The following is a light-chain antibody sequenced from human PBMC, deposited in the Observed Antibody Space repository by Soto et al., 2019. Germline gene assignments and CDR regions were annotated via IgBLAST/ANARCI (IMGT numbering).Light chain of an antibody. CDR3: SSYTSGSTWV. J-gene: IGLJ3*02. V-gene: IGLV2-14*01. Sequence: QSVLTQPASVSGSPGQSITISCTGTSSDVGAYNYVSWYQQHPGKAPKLMIYEVSNRPSGVSNRFSGSKSGNTASLTISGLHAEDEGDYYCSSYTSGSTWVFGGRTKLTVL. CDR2: EVS. CDR1: SSDVGAYNY.